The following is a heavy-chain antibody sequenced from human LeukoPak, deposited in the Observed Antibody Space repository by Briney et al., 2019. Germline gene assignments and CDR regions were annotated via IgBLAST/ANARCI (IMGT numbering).Heavy chain of an antibody. Sequence: GRSLRLSCAASGFTFSSYAMHWVRQAPGKGLEWVAVISYDGSNKYYADSVKGRFTISRDNSKNTLYLQMNSLRAEDTAVYYCARQYYDFRAFDIWGQGTMVTVSS. J-gene: IGHJ3*02. CDR3: ARQYYDFRAFDI. V-gene: IGHV3-30-3*01. CDR1: GFTFSSYA. D-gene: IGHD3-3*01. CDR2: ISYDGSNK.